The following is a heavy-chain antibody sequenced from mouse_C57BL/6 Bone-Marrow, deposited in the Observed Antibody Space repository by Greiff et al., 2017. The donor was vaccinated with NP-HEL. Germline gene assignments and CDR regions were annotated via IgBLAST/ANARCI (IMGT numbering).Heavy chain of an antibody. CDR3: ARLRDGYLAY. D-gene: IGHD2-3*01. J-gene: IGHJ3*01. V-gene: IGHV1-82*01. CDR1: GYAFSRSW. Sequence: VQLVESGPELVKPGASVKISCKASGYAFSRSWMNWVKQRPGKGLEWIGRIYPGDGDTNYNGKFKGKATLTADKSSSTAYMQLSSLTSEDSAVYFCARLRDGYLAYWGQGTLVTVSA. CDR2: IYPGDGDT.